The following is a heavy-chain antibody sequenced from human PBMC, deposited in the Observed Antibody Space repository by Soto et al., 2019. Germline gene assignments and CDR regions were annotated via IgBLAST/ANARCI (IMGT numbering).Heavy chain of an antibody. J-gene: IGHJ5*02. D-gene: IGHD2-2*02. CDR3: ERTPASCISTYCYKNNWFDP. CDR1: GFTFSSYW. V-gene: IGHV3-74*01. CDR2: LDTDGSTT. Sequence: GGSLRLSCAASGFTFSSYWMHWVRQAPGKGLVWVSRLDTDGSTTNYADSVKGRFTISRDNARNTLYLQMKSLRAEDTAVYYCERTPASCISTYCYKNNWFDPWGLGTLVSV.